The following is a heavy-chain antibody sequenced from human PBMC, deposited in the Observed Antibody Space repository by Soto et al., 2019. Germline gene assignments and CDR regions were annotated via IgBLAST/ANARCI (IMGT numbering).Heavy chain of an antibody. V-gene: IGHV1-69*01. Sequence: QVHLVQSGAEVKKPGSSVKVSCKISGGTFRTTAISWVRQAPGQGLEWMGEITPVFGTPDYAQKFQGRITITADESTSTVYMDLSSLRSEDKAVYYCARGGLVITDFYYGLDVWGQGTTVTVSS. D-gene: IGHD3-9*01. CDR3: ARGGLVITDFYYGLDV. CDR2: ITPVFGTP. CDR1: GGTFRTTA. J-gene: IGHJ6*02.